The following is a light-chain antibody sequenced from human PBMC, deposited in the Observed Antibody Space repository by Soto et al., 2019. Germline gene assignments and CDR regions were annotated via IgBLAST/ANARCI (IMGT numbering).Light chain of an antibody. Sequence: TRMTQSPSTLSAYVGETVPVRSRASQSVSGWLAWYQQKPGEAPKLLIYDASALPRGVPSRFSGSGSGTKFTLTIASLQPDDFATYYCQQYETFSGTFGPGPKVDIK. V-gene: IGKV1-5*01. J-gene: IGKJ1*01. CDR1: QSVSGW. CDR3: QQYETFSGT. CDR2: DAS.